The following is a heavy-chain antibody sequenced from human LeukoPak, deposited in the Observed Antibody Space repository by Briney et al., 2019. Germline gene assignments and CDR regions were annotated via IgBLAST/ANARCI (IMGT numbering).Heavy chain of an antibody. Sequence: GGSLRLSCAASGFTVSSNYMSWVRQAPGKGLEWVSVIYSGGSTYYADSVKGRFTISRDNSKNTLYLQMNSLRAEDTAVYYCARGSSGLYYYYMDVWGKGTTVTVSS. CDR2: IYSGGST. CDR1: GFTVSSNY. D-gene: IGHD6-19*01. J-gene: IGHJ6*03. CDR3: ARGSSGLYYYYMDV. V-gene: IGHV3-53*01.